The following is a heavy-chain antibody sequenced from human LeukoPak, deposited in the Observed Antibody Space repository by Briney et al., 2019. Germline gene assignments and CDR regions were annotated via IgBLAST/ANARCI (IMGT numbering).Heavy chain of an antibody. CDR2: IDSGVSTT. CDR1: GFTLSNYW. CDR3: VRGRYYFDY. V-gene: IGHV3-74*01. D-gene: IGHD1-14*01. J-gene: IGHJ4*02. Sequence: GGSLRLSCAASGFTLSNYWMDWVRQAQGKGLVWVSRIDSGVSTTIYADSVKGRFTISRDNAKSTLYLQMNSLRAEDTAVYYCVRGRYYFDYWGQGTLVAVSS.